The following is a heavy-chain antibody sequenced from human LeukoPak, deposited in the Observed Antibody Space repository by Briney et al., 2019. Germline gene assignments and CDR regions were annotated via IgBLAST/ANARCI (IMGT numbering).Heavy chain of an antibody. CDR3: ARSAGTRGIDY. Sequence: SQTLSLTCTVSGGSISSGGYYWSWIRQHPGKGLEWIGYIYYSGSTYYHPSLKSRVTISVDTSKNQFSLKLSSVTAADTAVYYCARSAGTRGIDYWGQGTLVTVSS. J-gene: IGHJ4*02. CDR1: GGSISSGGYY. D-gene: IGHD3-16*01. V-gene: IGHV4-31*03. CDR2: IYYSGST.